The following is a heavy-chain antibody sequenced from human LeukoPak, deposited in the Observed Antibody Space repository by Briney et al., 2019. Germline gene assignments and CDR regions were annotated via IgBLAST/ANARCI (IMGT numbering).Heavy chain of an antibody. J-gene: IGHJ5*02. V-gene: IGHV4-59*12. D-gene: IGHD6-13*01. Sequence: SETLSLTCTVSGGSISSYYWSWIRQPPGKGLEWIGYIYHSGSTNYNPSLRSRVTISIDTSKNQFSLKLSSVTAADTAVYYCAREANIAAAIVWFDPWGQGTLVTVSS. CDR1: GGSISSYY. CDR2: IYHSGST. CDR3: AREANIAAAIVWFDP.